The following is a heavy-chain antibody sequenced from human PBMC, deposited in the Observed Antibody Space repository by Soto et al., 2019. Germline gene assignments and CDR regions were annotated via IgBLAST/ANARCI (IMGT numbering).Heavy chain of an antibody. D-gene: IGHD6-6*01. CDR2: IRYGGGA. CDR1: GGSISISNFY. J-gene: IGHJ3*02. V-gene: IGHV4-39*07. Sequence: SETLSLTCAVSGGSISISNFYWGWFRQPPGKGLEWIGSIRYGGGASYNPSLRSRVTISVDTSKNQSSLKLSSVTAADTAVYYCASLAPKDPYSSSLGDRVAHDAFDIWGQGTMVTVSS. CDR3: ASLAPKDPYSSSLGDRVAHDAFDI.